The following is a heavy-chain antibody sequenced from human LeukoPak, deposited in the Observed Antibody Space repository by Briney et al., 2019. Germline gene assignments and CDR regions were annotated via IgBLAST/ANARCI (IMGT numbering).Heavy chain of an antibody. CDR1: GFTFDDYA. CDR2: ISGDGGST. CDR3: ANYDDYRDAFDI. Sequence: GGSLRLSCAASGFTFDDYAMHWVRQAPGKGLEWVSLISGDGGSTYYAGSVKGRFTISRDNSKNSLYLQMNSLRTEDTALYCCANYDDYRDAFDIWGQGTMVTVSS. V-gene: IGHV3-43*02. J-gene: IGHJ3*02. D-gene: IGHD4-11*01.